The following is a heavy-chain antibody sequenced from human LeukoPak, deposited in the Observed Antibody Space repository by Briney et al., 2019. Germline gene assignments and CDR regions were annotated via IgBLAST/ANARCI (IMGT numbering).Heavy chain of an antibody. J-gene: IGHJ4*02. Sequence: GRSLRLSCVASGFIFGDYVLNWVRQAPGKGLEWVGFIRSKGYGGTTEYAASVKGRFTISRDGFKSIAYLQMNSLKTEDTAVYYCTRVGYSSSYYFDYWGQGTLVTVSS. CDR3: TRVGYSSSYYFDY. V-gene: IGHV3-49*04. CDR1: GFIFGDYV. D-gene: IGHD6-6*01. CDR2: IRSKGYGGTT.